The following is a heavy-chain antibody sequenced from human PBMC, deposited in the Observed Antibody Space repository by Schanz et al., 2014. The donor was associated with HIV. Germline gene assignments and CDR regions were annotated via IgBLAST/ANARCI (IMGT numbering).Heavy chain of an antibody. D-gene: IGHD1-26*01. CDR2: IGSGGGRT. V-gene: IGHV3-NL1*01. CDR1: GFTFSNYA. Sequence: QVQLVESGGGVVQPGGSLRLSCAVSGFTFSNYAMHWVRQAPGKGLEWVSLIGSGGGRTYYADSVKGRFTISRDTSKNTLYLQMNSLRAEDTAVYFCAKALGGSPEDYWGQGTLVTVSS. CDR3: AKALGGSPEDY. J-gene: IGHJ4*02.